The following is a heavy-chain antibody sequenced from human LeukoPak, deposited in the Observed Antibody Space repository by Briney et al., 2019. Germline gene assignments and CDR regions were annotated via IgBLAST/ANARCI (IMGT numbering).Heavy chain of an antibody. J-gene: IGHJ3*02. D-gene: IGHD3-10*01. CDR2: IYHSGST. Sequence: PSETLSLTCAVSGYSISSGYYWGWIRQPPGKRLEWIGSIYHSGSTYYNPSLKSRVTISVDTSKNQFSLKLSSVTAADTAVYYCAGSGSSLPLDAFDIWGQGTMVTVSS. V-gene: IGHV4-38-2*01. CDR1: GYSISSGYY. CDR3: AGSGSSLPLDAFDI.